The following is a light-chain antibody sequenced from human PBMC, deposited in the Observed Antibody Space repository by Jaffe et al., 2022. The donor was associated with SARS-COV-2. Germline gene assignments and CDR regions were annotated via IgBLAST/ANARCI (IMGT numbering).Light chain of an antibody. V-gene: IGLV2-23*01. CDR2: EGI. Sequence: QSALTQPASVSGSPGQSITISCTGTSSDVGSYNLVSWYQQHPGKAPKLMIYEGIYRPSGVSNRFSGSKSDNTASLTISGLQAEDEADYYCCSYAGSTTFYVFGTGTKVTVL. CDR1: SSDVGSYNL. CDR3: CSYAGSTTFYV. J-gene: IGLJ1*01.